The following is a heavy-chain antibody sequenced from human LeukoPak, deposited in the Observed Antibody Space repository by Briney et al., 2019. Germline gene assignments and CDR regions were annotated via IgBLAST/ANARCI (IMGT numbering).Heavy chain of an antibody. V-gene: IGHV3-7*01. D-gene: IGHD4-17*01. Sequence: GESLRLSCAASGFTFTTYWMSWVRQAPGKGLEWVANIKQDGSKENYVDSVKGRFTISRDNAKNSLYLQMNSLRAEDTAVYYCASGSGGYGDYPDTFDYWGQGTLVTVSS. J-gene: IGHJ4*02. CDR2: IKQDGSKE. CDR1: GFTFTTYW. CDR3: ASGSGGYGDYPDTFDY.